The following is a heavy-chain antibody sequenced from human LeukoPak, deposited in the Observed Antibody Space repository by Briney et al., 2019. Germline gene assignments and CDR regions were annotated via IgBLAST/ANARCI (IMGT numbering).Heavy chain of an antibody. CDR1: GYTFTGYY. J-gene: IGHJ6*02. CDR3: ARGQGIAAPPGLYYYYGMDV. D-gene: IGHD6-13*01. V-gene: IGHV1-2*02. CDR2: INPNSGGT. Sequence: ASVKVSCKASGYTFTGYYMHWVRQAPGQGLEWMGWINPNSGGTNYAQKFQGRVTMTRNTSISTAYMELSSLRSEDTAVYYCARGQGIAAPPGLYYYYGMDVWGQGTTVTVSS.